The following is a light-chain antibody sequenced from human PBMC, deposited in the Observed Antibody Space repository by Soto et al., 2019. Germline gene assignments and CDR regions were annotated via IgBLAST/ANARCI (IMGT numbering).Light chain of an antibody. V-gene: IGKV1-27*01. CDR2: ATS. CDR3: QKYNCAPRT. J-gene: IGKJ3*01. Sequence: GDRVTITCRARQGVSNYLAWYQHKPGKVPKLLIYATSTLQSGDPSRFSGSGSGTDFTLTISSLQPEDVATYYCQKYNCAPRTFGPWTNVDI. CDR1: QGVSNY.